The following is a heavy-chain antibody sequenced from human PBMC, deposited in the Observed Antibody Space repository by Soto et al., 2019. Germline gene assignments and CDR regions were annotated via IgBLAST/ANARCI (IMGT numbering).Heavy chain of an antibody. V-gene: IGHV4-39*01. CDR1: GGSVSSGSYY. CDR3: ATQEVGGSYVYTFDP. Sequence: SETLSLTCTVSGGSVSSGSYYWGWIRQPPGKGLEWIGSIYYSGSTYYNPSLKSRVTISVDTSKNQFSLKLSSVTAADTAVYYCATQEVGGSYVYTFDPWGQGTLVTVSS. CDR2: IYYSGST. D-gene: IGHD1-26*01. J-gene: IGHJ5*02.